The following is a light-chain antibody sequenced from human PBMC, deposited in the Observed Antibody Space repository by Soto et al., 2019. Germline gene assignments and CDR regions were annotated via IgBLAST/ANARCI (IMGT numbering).Light chain of an antibody. CDR3: QEYNSWRGEWT. J-gene: IGKJ1*01. Sequence: GDRVTITCRASQSINIWLAWYQQKAGKAPKLLIYDASTLESGVPSRFSGSGSRTEVTLTISSLQPDDFATYYCQEYNSWRGEWTFGQGTKVEIK. V-gene: IGKV1-5*01. CDR1: QSINIW. CDR2: DAS.